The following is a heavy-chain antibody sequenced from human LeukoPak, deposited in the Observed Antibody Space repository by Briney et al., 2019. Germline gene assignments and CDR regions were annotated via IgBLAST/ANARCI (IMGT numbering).Heavy chain of an antibody. D-gene: IGHD3-22*01. CDR1: GGSISGYY. V-gene: IGHV4-59*08. Sequence: PSETLSLTCTVSGGSISGYYWSWFRQPPGKGLEWIGYIYYSGSTNYNPSLKSRVTISVDTSKNQFSLKLSSVTAADTAVYYCARHYYDSSGYSEDAFDIWGQGTMVTVSS. J-gene: IGHJ3*02. CDR3: ARHYYDSSGYSEDAFDI. CDR2: IYYSGST.